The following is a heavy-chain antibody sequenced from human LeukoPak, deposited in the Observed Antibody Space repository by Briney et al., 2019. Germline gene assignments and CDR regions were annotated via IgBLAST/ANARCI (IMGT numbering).Heavy chain of an antibody. CDR1: GFTFSDYY. D-gene: IGHD6-19*01. CDR2: ITSSSSTI. CDR3: ARDGRYSSGYFDY. V-gene: IGHV3-11*04. Sequence: PGGSLRLSCAASGFTFSDYYMSWIRQAPGKGLEWVSYITSSSSTIYYADSVKGRFTISRDNAKNSLYLQMNSLRAENTAVYYCARDGRYSSGYFDYWGQGILVTVSS. J-gene: IGHJ4*02.